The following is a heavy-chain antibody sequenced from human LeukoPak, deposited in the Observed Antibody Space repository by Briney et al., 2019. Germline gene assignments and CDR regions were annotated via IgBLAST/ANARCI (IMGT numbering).Heavy chain of an antibody. CDR1: GGSFSGYY. Sequence: SETLSLTCAVNGGSFSGYYWSWIRQPRGKGLEWIGEINHSGSTNYNPSLKSRVTISVDTSKNQFSLKLSSVTAADTAVYYCARETSAAGEFDYWGQGTLVTVSS. CDR3: ARETSAAGEFDY. CDR2: INHSGST. V-gene: IGHV4-34*01. J-gene: IGHJ4*02. D-gene: IGHD6-13*01.